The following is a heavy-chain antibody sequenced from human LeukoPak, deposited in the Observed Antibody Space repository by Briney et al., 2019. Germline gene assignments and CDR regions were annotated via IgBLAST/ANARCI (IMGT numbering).Heavy chain of an antibody. CDR2: IIPILGIA. V-gene: IGHV1-69*04. D-gene: IGHD5-12*01. CDR1: GYTFTSYG. CDR3: ARRASYHYYFDY. J-gene: IGHJ4*02. Sequence: GASVKVSCKASGYTFTSYGISWVRQAPGQGLEWMGRIIPILGIANYAQKFQGRVTITADKSTSTAYMELSSLRSEDTAVYYCARRASYHYYFDYWGQGTLVTVSS.